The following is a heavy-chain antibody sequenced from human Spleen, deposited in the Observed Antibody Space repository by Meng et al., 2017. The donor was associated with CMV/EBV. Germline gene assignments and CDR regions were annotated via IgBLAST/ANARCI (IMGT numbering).Heavy chain of an antibody. CDR3: ASPGYYYDI. Sequence: GESLKISCAASGFTFSNYWMTWVRQAPGKGLEWVASIKGDGTEKHYVGSVKGRFTISRDNAKNSLYLQMNSLRAEDTAVYYCASPGYYYDIWGQGTLVTVSS. J-gene: IGHJ4*02. V-gene: IGHV3-7*01. D-gene: IGHD3-22*01. CDR2: IKGDGTEK. CDR1: GFTFSNYW.